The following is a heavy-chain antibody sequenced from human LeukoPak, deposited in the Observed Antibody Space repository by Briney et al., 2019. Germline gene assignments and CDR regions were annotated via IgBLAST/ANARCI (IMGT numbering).Heavy chain of an antibody. CDR3: ARDLADDYVWGSYRRFDY. V-gene: IGHV3-30-3*01. CDR2: ISYDGSNK. Sequence: GGSLRLSCAASGFTFSSYAMHWVRQAPGKGLEWVAVISYDGSNKYYADSVKGRFTISRDNAKNSLYLQMNSLRDEDTAVYYCARDLADDYVWGSYRRFDYWGQGTLVTVSS. D-gene: IGHD3-16*02. J-gene: IGHJ4*02. CDR1: GFTFSSYA.